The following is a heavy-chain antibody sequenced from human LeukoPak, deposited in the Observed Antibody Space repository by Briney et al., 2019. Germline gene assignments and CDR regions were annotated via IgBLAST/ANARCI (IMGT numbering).Heavy chain of an antibody. D-gene: IGHD6-13*01. CDR1: GYTLTELS. Sequence: ASVKVSCKVSGYTLTELSMHWVRQAPGKGLEWMGGFDPEDGETIYAQKFQGRVTMTEDTSTDTAYMELRSLRSDDTAVYYCARDGYSSSWYYFDYWGQGTLVTVSS. J-gene: IGHJ4*02. CDR3: ARDGYSSSWYYFDY. V-gene: IGHV1-24*01. CDR2: FDPEDGET.